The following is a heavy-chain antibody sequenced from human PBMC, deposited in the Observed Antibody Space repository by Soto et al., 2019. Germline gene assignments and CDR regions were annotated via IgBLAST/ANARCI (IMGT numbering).Heavy chain of an antibody. Sequence: QVQLVESGGGVVQPGRSLRLSCAASGFTFSSYAMHWVRQAPGKGLEWVAVISYDGSNKYYADSVKGRFTISRDNSKNTLYLQMNSLRAEDTAVYYCARDLGYSSSWYKPDTYYYYGMDVWGQGTTVTVSS. J-gene: IGHJ6*02. D-gene: IGHD6-13*01. CDR2: ISYDGSNK. V-gene: IGHV3-30-3*01. CDR1: GFTFSSYA. CDR3: ARDLGYSSSWYKPDTYYYYGMDV.